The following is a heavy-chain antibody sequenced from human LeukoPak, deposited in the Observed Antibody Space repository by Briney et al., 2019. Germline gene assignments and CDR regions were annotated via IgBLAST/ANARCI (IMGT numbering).Heavy chain of an antibody. CDR2: IKQDGSQK. J-gene: IGHJ4*02. Sequence: PGGSLRLSCAASGFTFSSYYMSWVRQAPGKGLEWVANIKQDGSQKYYVDSLEGRFTISRDNAKNSLYLQMDNLRAEDTAVYYCAREVDSFPACDYWGQGALVTVSS. CDR3: AREVDSFPACDY. CDR1: GFTFSSYY. V-gene: IGHV3-7*01. D-gene: IGHD2-21*01.